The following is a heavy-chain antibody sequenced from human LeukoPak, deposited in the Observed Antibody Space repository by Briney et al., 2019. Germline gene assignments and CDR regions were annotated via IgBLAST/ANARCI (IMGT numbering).Heavy chain of an antibody. CDR2: INHSGST. V-gene: IGHV4-34*01. J-gene: IGHJ3*02. CDR3: ARGGAATSILPRNAFDI. Sequence: PSETLSLTCAVYGGSSCGYYWSWIRQPPGKGLEWIGEINHSGSTNYNPSLKSRVTISVDTSKNQFSLKLSSVTAADTAVYYCARGGAATSILPRNAFDIWGQGTMVTVSS. CDR1: GGSSCGYY. D-gene: IGHD2-21*01.